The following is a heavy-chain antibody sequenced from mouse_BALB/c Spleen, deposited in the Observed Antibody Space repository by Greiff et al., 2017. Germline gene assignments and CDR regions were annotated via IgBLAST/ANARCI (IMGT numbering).Heavy chain of an antibody. CDR3: ARVDYGYWFAY. D-gene: IGHD1-2*01. CDR2: INPSTGYT. CDR1: GYTFTSYW. J-gene: IGHJ3*01. V-gene: IGHV1-7*01. Sequence: QVQLQQPGAELAKPGASVKMSCKASGYTFTSYWMHWVKQRPGQGLEWIGYINPSTGYTEYNQKFKDKATLTADKSSSTAYMQLSSLTSEDSAVYYCARVDYGYWFAYWGQGTLVTVSA.